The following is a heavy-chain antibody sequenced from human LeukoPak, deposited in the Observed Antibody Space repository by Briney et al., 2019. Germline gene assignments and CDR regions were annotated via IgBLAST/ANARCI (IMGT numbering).Heavy chain of an antibody. CDR3: ARGYSSSWYYFAY. D-gene: IGHD6-13*01. CDR2: IWYDGSNK. Sequence: GGSLRLSCAASGFTFSSYGMHWVRQAPGKGLEWVAVIWYDGSNKYYADSVKGGVTISRDNSKNTLYIQMNSLRAEDTAVYYSARGYSSSWYYFAYWGQGTLVTVSS. J-gene: IGHJ4*02. V-gene: IGHV3-33*01. CDR1: GFTFSSYG.